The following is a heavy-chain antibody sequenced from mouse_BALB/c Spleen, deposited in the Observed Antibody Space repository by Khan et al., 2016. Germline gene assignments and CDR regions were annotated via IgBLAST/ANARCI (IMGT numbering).Heavy chain of an antibody. CDR3: ARNFPFDY. Sequence: QVQLQQSGAELARPGASVKLSCKASGYTFNSYWMQWIKKRPGQGLEWIGAIYPGDGDTRYTQKFTGKATLTADKSSSTAYMQLSSLASEDSAVYYCARNFPFDYWGQGTTLTVSS. CDR2: IYPGDGDT. J-gene: IGHJ2*01. V-gene: IGHV1-87*01. CDR1: GYTFNSYW.